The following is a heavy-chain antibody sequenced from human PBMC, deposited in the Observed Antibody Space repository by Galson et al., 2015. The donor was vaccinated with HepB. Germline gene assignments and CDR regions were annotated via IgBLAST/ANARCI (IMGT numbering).Heavy chain of an antibody. D-gene: IGHD3-9*01. CDR2: MNPNSGNT. J-gene: IGHJ6*02. Sequence: SVKVSCKASGYTFTSYDINWVRQATGQGLEWMGWMNPNSGNTGYAQKFQGRVTMTRNTSISTAYMELSSLRSEDTAVYYCARGRPRGYYDILTGYYGNYGMDVWGQGTTVTVSS. CDR3: ARGRPRGYYDILTGYYGNYGMDV. CDR1: GYTFTSYD. V-gene: IGHV1-8*01.